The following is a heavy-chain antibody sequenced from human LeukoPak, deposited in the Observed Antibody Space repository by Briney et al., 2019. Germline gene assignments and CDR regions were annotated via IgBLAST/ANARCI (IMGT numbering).Heavy chain of an antibody. Sequence: ASVKVSCKASGYTFTSYDINWVRQANGQGLEWMGWMNPNSGNTGYAQKFQGRVTMTRDTSISTAYMELSRLRSDDTAVYYCARDWSGYAFDIWGQGTMVTVSS. J-gene: IGHJ3*02. CDR2: MNPNSGNT. V-gene: IGHV1-8*01. CDR3: ARDWSGYAFDI. CDR1: GYTFTSYD. D-gene: IGHD3-3*01.